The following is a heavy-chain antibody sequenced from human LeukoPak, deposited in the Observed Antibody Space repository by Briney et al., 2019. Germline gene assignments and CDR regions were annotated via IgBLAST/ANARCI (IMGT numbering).Heavy chain of an antibody. CDR1: GGSFSGYY. V-gene: IGHV4-34*01. CDR2: INHSGST. Sequence: SETLSLTCAVYGGSFSGYYWSWIRQPPGKGLEWIGEINHSGSTNYNPSLKSRVTISVDTSKNQFSLKLSSVIAADTAVYYCARREAYYGSGTGPWGQGTLVTVSS. J-gene: IGHJ5*02. CDR3: ARREAYYGSGTGP. D-gene: IGHD3-10*01.